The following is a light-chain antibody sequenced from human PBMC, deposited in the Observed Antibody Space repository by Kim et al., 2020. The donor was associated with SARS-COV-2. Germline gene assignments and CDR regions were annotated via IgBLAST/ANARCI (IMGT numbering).Light chain of an antibody. Sequence: QSALTQPRSVSGSPGQSVTITCTGTTTEVDNFKYVSWYQHHPAKAPRLIIYDVTKRTSGVPDRFSGSKSGNTASLTISGLQSEDESHYYCCSYAGTYIMRFGGGTQLTVL. V-gene: IGLV2-11*01. CDR3: CSYAGTYIMR. CDR1: TTEVDNFKY. J-gene: IGLJ2*01. CDR2: DVT.